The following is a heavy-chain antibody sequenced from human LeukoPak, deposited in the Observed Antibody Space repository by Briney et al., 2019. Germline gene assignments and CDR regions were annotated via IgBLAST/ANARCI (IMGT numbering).Heavy chain of an antibody. V-gene: IGHV3-30*18. CDR2: ISYDGSNK. CDR1: GFTFSSYG. Sequence: GRSLRPSCAASGFTFSSYGMHWVRQAPGKGLEWVAVISYDGSNKYYADSVKGRFTISRDNSKNTLYLQMNSLRAEDTAVYYCAKDSSLYFDYWGQGTLVTVSS. CDR3: AKDSSLYFDY. D-gene: IGHD3-16*02. J-gene: IGHJ4*02.